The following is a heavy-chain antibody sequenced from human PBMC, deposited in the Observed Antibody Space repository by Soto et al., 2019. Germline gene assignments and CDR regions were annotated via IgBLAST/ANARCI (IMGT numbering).Heavy chain of an antibody. V-gene: IGHV3-21*01. D-gene: IGHD1-1*01. CDR1: GFTFSSYS. Sequence: EVQLVESGGGLVKPGGSLRLSCAASGFTFSSYSMNWVRQAPGKGLEWVSSISSSSTYIYYADSLKGRFTISRDSAKNSLYLQMNSLRAEDTAVYYCARLLEGDYWYFDLWSRGTLVTVSS. CDR2: ISSSSTYI. CDR3: ARLLEGDYWYFDL. J-gene: IGHJ2*01.